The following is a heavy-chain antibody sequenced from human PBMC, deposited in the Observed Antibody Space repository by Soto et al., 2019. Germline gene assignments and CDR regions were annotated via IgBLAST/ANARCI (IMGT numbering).Heavy chain of an antibody. J-gene: IGHJ6*02. CDR2: ISGSVGST. D-gene: IGHD2-2*01. Sequence: GGSLRLSCAASGFTFSSYAMSWVRQAPGKGLEWVSAISGSVGSTYYADSVKGRFTISRDNSKNTLYLQMNSLRAEDTAVYYCAKARVVPAAIDYYYYGMDVLGQGTTVTVSS. V-gene: IGHV3-23*01. CDR1: GFTFSSYA. CDR3: AKARVVPAAIDYYYYGMDV.